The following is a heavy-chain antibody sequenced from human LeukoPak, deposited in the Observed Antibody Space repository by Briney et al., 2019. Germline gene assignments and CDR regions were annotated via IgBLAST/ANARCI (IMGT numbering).Heavy chain of an antibody. CDR1: GGSISSYY. J-gene: IGHJ4*02. Sequence: SETLSLTCTVSGGSISSYYWSWIRQPPGKGLEWIGYIYYSGSTSYNPSLKSRVTISVDTSKNQFSLDLSSVTAADTAVYYCARHGIVDSSRKYYFDYWGQGTLVTVSS. CDR2: IYYSGST. CDR3: ARHGIVDSSRKYYFDY. V-gene: IGHV4-59*08. D-gene: IGHD6-13*01.